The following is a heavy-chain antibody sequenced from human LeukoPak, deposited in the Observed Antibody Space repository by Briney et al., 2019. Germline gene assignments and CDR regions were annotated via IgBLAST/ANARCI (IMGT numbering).Heavy chain of an antibody. D-gene: IGHD3-9*01. J-gene: IGHJ4*02. Sequence: SSGKDSCKGALGPFRSYAISWVPQAPGQGLKWMGRIIPIFGTANYAQKFQGRVTITTDESTSTAYMELSSLRSEDTAVYYCATEIGHYDILTGYYADIDYWGQGTLVTVSS. CDR1: LGPFRSYA. V-gene: IGHV1-69*05. CDR3: ATEIGHYDILTGYYADIDY. CDR2: IIPIFGTA.